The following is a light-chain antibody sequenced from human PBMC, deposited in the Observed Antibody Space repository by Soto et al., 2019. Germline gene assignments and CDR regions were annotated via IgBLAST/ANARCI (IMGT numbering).Light chain of an antibody. CDR1: QSVSSN. CDR2: GAS. V-gene: IGKV3-15*01. CDR3: QQDNSWPLT. Sequence: EIVMTQSPATLSVSPGERATLSCRASQSVSSNLVWYQQKPDQAPRLLIYGASARATGVPARFSGSGSGTDFTLTISSLQSEDFAVYYCQQDNSWPLTFGGGTKVEIK. J-gene: IGKJ4*01.